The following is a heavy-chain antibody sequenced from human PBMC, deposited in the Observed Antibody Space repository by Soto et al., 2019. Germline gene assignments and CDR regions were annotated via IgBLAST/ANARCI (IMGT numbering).Heavy chain of an antibody. Sequence: ASVKVSCKASGCSFTSYGISWVRQAPGQGLEWMGCISAYSGNTNYAQKLQGRVTMTTDTSTSTAYMELRSLRSDDTAVYYCARNYYDSSGYYPRWFDPWGQGTLVTVSS. J-gene: IGHJ5*02. D-gene: IGHD3-22*01. V-gene: IGHV1-18*01. CDR2: ISAYSGNT. CDR3: ARNYYDSSGYYPRWFDP. CDR1: GCSFTSYG.